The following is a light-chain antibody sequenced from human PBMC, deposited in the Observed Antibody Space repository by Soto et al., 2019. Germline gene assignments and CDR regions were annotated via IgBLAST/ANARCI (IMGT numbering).Light chain of an antibody. CDR2: DAS. V-gene: IGKV3-11*01. J-gene: IGKJ1*01. Sequence: EIVLTQSPATLSLSPGERATLSCRASQSVDSYLAWYQQKVGQAPRLLIYDASNRATGIPARFSGSGSGTDFTLTISRLEPEDFAVYYCQHRSNWPTTFGQGTKVDIK. CDR1: QSVDSY. CDR3: QHRSNWPTT.